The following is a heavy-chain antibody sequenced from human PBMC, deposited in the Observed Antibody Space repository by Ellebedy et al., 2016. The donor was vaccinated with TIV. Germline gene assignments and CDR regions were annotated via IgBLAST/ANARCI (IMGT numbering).Heavy chain of an antibody. Sequence: ASVKVSXKASGYTFTSYGISWVRQAPGQGLEWMGWISAYNGNTNYAQKLQGRVTMTTDTSTSTAYMEPRSLRSDDTAVYYCARAEWDNYDILTGYYRDAFDIWGQGTMVTVSS. D-gene: IGHD3-9*01. CDR2: ISAYNGNT. CDR1: GYTFTSYG. J-gene: IGHJ3*02. CDR3: ARAEWDNYDILTGYYRDAFDI. V-gene: IGHV1-18*01.